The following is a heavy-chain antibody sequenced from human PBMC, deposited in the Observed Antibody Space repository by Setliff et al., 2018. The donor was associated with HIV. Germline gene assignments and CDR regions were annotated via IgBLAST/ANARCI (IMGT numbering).Heavy chain of an antibody. D-gene: IGHD5-18*01. CDR3: ASIELAAMVPVDY. J-gene: IGHJ4*02. CDR2: ISSSSYYI. CDR1: GFTFSSYT. Sequence: GGSLRLSCTASGFTFSSYTMNWVRQAPGKGLEWVSSISSSSYYIYYADSVKGRFTISRDNAKNSLFLQMNSLRAEDTAVYYCASIELAAMVPVDYWGQGTLVTVSS. V-gene: IGHV3-21*01.